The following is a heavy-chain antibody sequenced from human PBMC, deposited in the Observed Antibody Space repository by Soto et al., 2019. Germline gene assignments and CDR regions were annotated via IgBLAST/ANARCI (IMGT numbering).Heavy chain of an antibody. J-gene: IGHJ4*02. CDR2: INAGNGNT. D-gene: IGHD4-4*01. V-gene: IGHV1-3*01. Sequence: ASVKVSCKASGYTFTSYAMHWVRQAPGQRLEWMGWINAGNGNTKYSQKFQGRVTITRDTSASTAYMELSSLRSEDTAVYYCARTPYRRAHPAPLAYWGQGTLVPVSS. CDR3: ARTPYRRAHPAPLAY. CDR1: GYTFTSYA.